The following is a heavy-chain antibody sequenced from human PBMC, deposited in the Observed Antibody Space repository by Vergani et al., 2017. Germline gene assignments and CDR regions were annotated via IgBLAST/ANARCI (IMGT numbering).Heavy chain of an antibody. J-gene: IGHJ5*02. CDR2: IRSKANSYAT. D-gene: IGHD2-2*01. V-gene: IGHV3-73*01. CDR1: GFTFSGSA. Sequence: EVQLVESGGGLVQPGGSLKLSCAASGFTFSGSAMHWVRQASGKGLEWVGRIRSKANSYATAYAASVKGRFTISRDDSKNTAYLQMNSLKTEDTAVYYCTRLIVVVPAANNWFDPWGQGTLVTVSS. CDR3: TRLIVVVPAANNWFDP.